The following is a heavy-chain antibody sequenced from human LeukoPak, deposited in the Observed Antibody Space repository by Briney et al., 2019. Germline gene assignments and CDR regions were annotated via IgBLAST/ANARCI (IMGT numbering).Heavy chain of an antibody. V-gene: IGHV3-23*01. CDR2: ISGSGGST. CDR3: AKVRRWLQLLFDY. CDR1: GFTFSSYA. D-gene: IGHD5-24*01. J-gene: IGHJ4*02. Sequence: GGSLRLSCAASGFTFSSYAISWVRQAPGKGLEWVSAISGSGGSTYYADSVKGRFTISRDNSKNTLYLQMNSLRAEDTAVYYCAKVRRWLQLLFDYWGQGTLVTVSS.